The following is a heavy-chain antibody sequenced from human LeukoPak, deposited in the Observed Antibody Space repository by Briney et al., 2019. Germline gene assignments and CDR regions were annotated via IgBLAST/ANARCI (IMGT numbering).Heavy chain of an antibody. CDR2: IRDNGVGT. CDR1: GFSFSGSA. D-gene: IGHD3-3*01. Sequence: GGSLRLSCTASGFSFSGSAMTWVRQAPGKGLEWISTIRDNGVGTYYADSVKGRFTISRDNSNNTLYLQMDSLRVDDTAIYYCAKSYDFWSGLITPLDYWGQGTLVTVSS. V-gene: IGHV3-23*01. J-gene: IGHJ4*02. CDR3: AKSYDFWSGLITPLDY.